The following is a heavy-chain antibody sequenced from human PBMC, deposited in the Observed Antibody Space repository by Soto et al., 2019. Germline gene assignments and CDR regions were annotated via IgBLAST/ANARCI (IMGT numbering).Heavy chain of an antibody. CDR1: GFTLSSYG. CDR2: IWYDGDKK. D-gene: IGHD2-15*01. CDR3: ARGSAGSESVVVVPAIDFYSFDT. V-gene: IGHV3-33*01. J-gene: IGHJ4*02. Sequence: QVQLVESGGGVVQPGRSLRLSCAASGFTLSSYGMHWVRQAPGKGLEWVAVIWYDGDKKYYADSVKVRFTISRDESKNTVYLHMSSLRGEDTGVYYCARGSAGSESVVVVPAIDFYSFDTWGQGTLVSASS.